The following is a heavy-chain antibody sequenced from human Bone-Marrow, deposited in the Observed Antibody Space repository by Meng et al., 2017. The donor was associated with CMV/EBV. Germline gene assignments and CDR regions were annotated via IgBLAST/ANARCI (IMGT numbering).Heavy chain of an antibody. J-gene: IGHJ4*02. V-gene: IGHV1-69*10. CDR1: GGTFSKYA. Sequence: SVKVSCKASGGTFSKYASSWVRQAPGQGFEWMGGIIPILGITTYAQKLQGRVTIITDKSTSTAYMELRSLRDEDTAIYYCAREGCEDEELPFEYWGQGTLVTVSS. CDR2: IIPILGIT. D-gene: IGHD1-26*01. CDR3: AREGCEDEELPFEY.